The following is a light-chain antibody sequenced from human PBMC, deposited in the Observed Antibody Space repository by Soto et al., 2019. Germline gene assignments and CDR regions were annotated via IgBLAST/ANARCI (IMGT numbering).Light chain of an antibody. CDR3: QQYNNWPRT. J-gene: IGKJ1*01. CDR2: GAS. Sequence: EIVMTQSPATLSVSPGERATLSCRASQSVSSNLAWYQQKPGQAPRLLIYGASTRATGIPARFSGSGSGTELPLAIGRLQCEDFAVYYCQQYNNWPRTFGQGTKVEI. V-gene: IGKV3-15*01. CDR1: QSVSSN.